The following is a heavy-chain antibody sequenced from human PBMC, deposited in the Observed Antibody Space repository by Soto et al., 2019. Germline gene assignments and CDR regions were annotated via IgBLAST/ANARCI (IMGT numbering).Heavy chain of an antibody. J-gene: IGHJ6*02. CDR2: INHSGST. CDR1: GGSFSGYY. CDR3: ARGGLTWAYCSGGSCYSGPRSPYYYYGMDV. D-gene: IGHD2-15*01. V-gene: IGHV4-34*01. Sequence: SETLSLTCAVYGGSFSGYYWSWIRQPPGKGLEWIGEINHSGSTNYNPSLKSRVTISVDTSKNQFSLKLSSVTAADTAVYYCARGGLTWAYCSGGSCYSGPRSPYYYYGMDVWGQGTKVTVSS.